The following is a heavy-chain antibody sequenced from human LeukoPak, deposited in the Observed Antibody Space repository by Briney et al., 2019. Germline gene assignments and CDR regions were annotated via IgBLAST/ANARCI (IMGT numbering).Heavy chain of an antibody. V-gene: IGHV1-18*01. J-gene: IGHJ5*02. CDR2: ISAYNGNT. D-gene: IGHD3-10*01. Sequence: ASVKVSCKASGYTFTTYGITWVRQAPGQGLEWMGWISAYNGNTNYAQKLQGRVTMTTDTSTSTAHMELRSLRSDDTAVYYCARDLGLVPGVVDPWGQGTLVTVSS. CDR1: GYTFTTYG. CDR3: ARDLGLVPGVVDP.